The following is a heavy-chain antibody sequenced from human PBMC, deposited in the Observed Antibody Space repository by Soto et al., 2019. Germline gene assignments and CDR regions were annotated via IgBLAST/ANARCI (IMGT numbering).Heavy chain of an antibody. V-gene: IGHV3-74*01. CDR3: ARTKYSINYFDY. Sequence: GGSLRLSCAACGFTFSSYWIHWVRQAPWKGLVWVSRINSDGSSTSYADSVKGRFTISRDNAKNTLYLQMNSLRAEDTAVYYCARTKYSINYFDYFGRRTLVAFCS. D-gene: IGHD6-6*01. J-gene: IGHJ4*02. CDR1: GFTFSSYW. CDR2: INSDGSST.